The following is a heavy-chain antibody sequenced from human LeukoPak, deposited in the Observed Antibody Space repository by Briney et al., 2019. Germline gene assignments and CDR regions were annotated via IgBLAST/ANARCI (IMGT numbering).Heavy chain of an antibody. CDR3: AKGGYYDSSGYYYYFHY. Sequence: PGGSLRLSCAASGFTFSNCGIHWVRQAPGKGLEWVAVISNDGSNKYYADSVKGRFSISRDNSKNTLYLQMNSLRAEDTAVYYCAKGGYYDSSGYYYYFHYWGQGTLVTVSS. CDR2: ISNDGSNK. V-gene: IGHV3-30*18. D-gene: IGHD3-22*01. CDR1: GFTFSNCG. J-gene: IGHJ4*02.